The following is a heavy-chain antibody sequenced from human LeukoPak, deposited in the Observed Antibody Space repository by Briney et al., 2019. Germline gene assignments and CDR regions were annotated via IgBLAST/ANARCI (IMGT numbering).Heavy chain of an antibody. CDR3: ARDYGGSYHYYFGY. CDR1: GYTFTNYA. D-gene: IGHD1-26*01. CDR2: IIPIFGTA. V-gene: IGHV1-69*13. J-gene: IGHJ4*02. Sequence: SVKVSCKASGYTFTNYAISWVRPAPGQGREWMGGIIPIFGTANYAQKFQGRVTITADESTSTAYMELSSLRSEDTAVYYCARDYGGSYHYYFGYWGQGTLVTVSS.